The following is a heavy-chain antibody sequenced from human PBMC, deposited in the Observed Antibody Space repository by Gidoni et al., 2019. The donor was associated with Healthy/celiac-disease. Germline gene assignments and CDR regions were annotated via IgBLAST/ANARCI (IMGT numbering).Heavy chain of an antibody. Sequence: QVQLVESGGGVVQPGRSLRLSCAASGFTFSSYGRHWVRQAPGKGLEWVAVISYDGSNKYYADSVKGRFTISRDNSKNTLYLQMNSLRAEDTAVYYCAKDKNYYGSGKYYYGMDVWGQGTTVTVSS. D-gene: IGHD3-10*01. CDR1: GFTFSSYG. J-gene: IGHJ6*02. CDR2: ISYDGSNK. V-gene: IGHV3-30*18. CDR3: AKDKNYYGSGKYYYGMDV.